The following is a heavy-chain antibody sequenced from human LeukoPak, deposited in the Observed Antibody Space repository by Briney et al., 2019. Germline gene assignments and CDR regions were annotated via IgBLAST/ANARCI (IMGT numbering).Heavy chain of an antibody. J-gene: IGHJ6*03. V-gene: IGHV4-34*01. Sequence: SETLSLTCAVYGGSFSGYYWSWIRQPPGKGLEWIGESNHSGSTNYNPSLKSRVTISVDTSKNQFSLKLSSVTAADTAVYYCVRPPLRFHYYMDVWGKGTTVTVSS. CDR2: SNHSGST. CDR3: VRPPLRFHYYMDV. CDR1: GGSFSGYY. D-gene: IGHD3-3*01.